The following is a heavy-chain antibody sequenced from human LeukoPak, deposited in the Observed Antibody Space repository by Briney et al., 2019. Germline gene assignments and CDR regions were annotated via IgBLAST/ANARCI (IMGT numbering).Heavy chain of an antibody. Sequence: ASVKVSCKASGYTFTSYGISWVRQAPGQGLEWMGWISAYNGNTNYAQKLQGRVTMTTDTSTSTAYMELRSLRSDDTAVYYCARGVDYYGSGSYYNRVVDYWGQGTLVTVSS. D-gene: IGHD3-10*01. CDR1: GYTFTSYG. CDR2: ISAYNGNT. CDR3: ARGVDYYGSGSYYNRVVDY. V-gene: IGHV1-18*01. J-gene: IGHJ4*02.